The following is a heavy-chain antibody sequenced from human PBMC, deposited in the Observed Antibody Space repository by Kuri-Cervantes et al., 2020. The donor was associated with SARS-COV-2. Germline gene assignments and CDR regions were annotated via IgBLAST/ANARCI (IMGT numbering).Heavy chain of an antibody. CDR1: GYTFTSYA. V-gene: IGHV1-3*01. J-gene: IGHJ5*02. CDR3: ARDGAARPSYNWFDP. CDR2: INAGNGNT. D-gene: IGHD6-6*01. Sequence: ASVKVSCKASGYTFTSYAMHWVRQAPGQRLEWMGWINAGNGNTKYSQKFQGRVTITRDTSASTAYMELSSLRSEDTAVYYFARDGAARPSYNWFDPWGQGTLVTVSS.